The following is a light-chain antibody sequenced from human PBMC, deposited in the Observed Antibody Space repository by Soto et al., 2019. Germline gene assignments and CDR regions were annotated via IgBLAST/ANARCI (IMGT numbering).Light chain of an antibody. CDR3: QQRSNWPLT. CDR1: QSINNY. J-gene: IGKJ4*01. V-gene: IGKV3-11*01. Sequence: GFTKYPDPQSTPLGERATLSCRASQSINNYLAWYQQKPGQTPRLLIYGASNRATGIPARFSGSGSGTDFTLTISSLEPEDFAVYYCQQRSNWPLTFGGGSMVDVK. CDR2: GAS.